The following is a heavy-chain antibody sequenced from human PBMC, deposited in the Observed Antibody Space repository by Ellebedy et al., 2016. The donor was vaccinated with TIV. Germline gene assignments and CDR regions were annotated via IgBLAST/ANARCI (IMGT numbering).Heavy chain of an antibody. CDR1: GYTFTNHG. D-gene: IGHD3-10*01. J-gene: IGHJ4*02. CDR3: ATGRSMIRGFDY. V-gene: IGHV1-18*01. CDR2: VSAYNGDI. Sequence: AASVKVSCQGSGYTFTNHGITWVRPAPGQGLEWMGWVSAYNGDIKYAQKFQDRVTMTTDTSTSSGYMELRSLRSDDTAVYFCATGRSMIRGFDYWGQGTLVTVSS.